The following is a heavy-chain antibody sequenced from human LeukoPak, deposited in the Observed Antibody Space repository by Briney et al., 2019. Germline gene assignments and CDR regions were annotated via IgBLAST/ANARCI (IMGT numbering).Heavy chain of an antibody. CDR1: GYTFTGYY. D-gene: IGHD3-3*01. J-gene: IGHJ4*02. CDR3: ATGGIYDFWSGYYDY. V-gene: IGHV1-24*01. CDR2: FDPEDGET. Sequence: GASVKVSCKASGYTFTGYYMHWVRQAPGKGLEWMGGFDPEDGETIYAQKFQGRVTMTEDTSTDTAYMELSSLRSEDTAVYYCATGGIYDFWSGYYDYWGQGTLVTVSS.